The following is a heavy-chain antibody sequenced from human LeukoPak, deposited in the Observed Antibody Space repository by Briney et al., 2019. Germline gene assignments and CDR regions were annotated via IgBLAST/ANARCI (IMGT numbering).Heavy chain of an antibody. Sequence: ASVKVSCKVSGYTLTELSMHWVRQAPGKGLEWMGGFDPEDGETIYAQKFQGGVTMTEDTSTDTAYMELSSLRSEDTAVYYCATGSGYYYESTAPLDYWGQGTLVTVSS. J-gene: IGHJ4*02. CDR2: FDPEDGET. CDR1: GYTLTELS. CDR3: ATGSGYYYESTAPLDY. V-gene: IGHV1-24*01. D-gene: IGHD3-22*01.